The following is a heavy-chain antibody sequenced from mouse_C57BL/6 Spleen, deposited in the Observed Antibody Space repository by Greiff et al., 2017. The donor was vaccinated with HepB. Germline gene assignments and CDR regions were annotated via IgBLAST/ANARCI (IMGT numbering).Heavy chain of an antibody. Sequence: QVQLQQPGAELVRPGSSVKLSCKASGYTFTSYWMHWVKQRPIQGLEWIGNIDPSDSETHYNQKFKDKATLTVDKSSSTAYMQLSSLTSEDSAVYYCARGWADYYAMDYWGQGTSVTVSS. V-gene: IGHV1-52*01. J-gene: IGHJ4*01. CDR3: ARGWADYYAMDY. CDR2: IDPSDSET. CDR1: GYTFTSYW. D-gene: IGHD1-1*02.